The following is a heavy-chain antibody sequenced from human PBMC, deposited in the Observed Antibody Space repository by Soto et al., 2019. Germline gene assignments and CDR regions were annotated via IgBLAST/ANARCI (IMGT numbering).Heavy chain of an antibody. D-gene: IGHD1-20*01. CDR2: ISAYNGNT. V-gene: IGHV1-18*01. Sequence: GASVKVSCKASGYTFTSYGISWVRQAPGQGLEWMGWISAYNGNTNYAQKLQGRVTMTTDTSTSTAYMELRSLRSDDTAVYYCARDLEYNWNTAYFDYWGQGTLVTVSS. J-gene: IGHJ4*02. CDR1: GYTFTSYG. CDR3: ARDLEYNWNTAYFDY.